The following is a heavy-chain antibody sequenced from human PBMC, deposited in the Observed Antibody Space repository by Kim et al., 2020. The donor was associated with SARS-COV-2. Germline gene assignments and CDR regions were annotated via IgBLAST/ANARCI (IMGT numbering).Heavy chain of an antibody. D-gene: IGHD2-15*01. V-gene: IGHV3-23*01. J-gene: IGHJ4*02. CDR3: AKDGVGYCSGGSCYPYYFDY. Sequence: RFTISRDNTKNTLYLQMNSLRAEDTAVYYCAKDGVGYCSGGSCYPYYFDYWGQGTLVTVSS.